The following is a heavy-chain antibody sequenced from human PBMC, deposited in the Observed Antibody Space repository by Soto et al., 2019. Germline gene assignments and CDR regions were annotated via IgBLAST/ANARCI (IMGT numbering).Heavy chain of an antibody. V-gene: IGHV3-66*01. CDR2: IYSGGST. J-gene: IGHJ5*02. Sequence: EVQLVESGGGLVQPGGSLRLSCAASGFTVSTNYMSWVRQAPGKGLEWVSVIYSGGSTYYADSVKGRLTISRDNSKNTLYLQMNSLRAEDTAVYYCARDSFPPYCSSTSCPQWFDPWGQGTLVTVSS. CDR3: ARDSFPPYCSSTSCPQWFDP. D-gene: IGHD2-2*01. CDR1: GFTVSTNY.